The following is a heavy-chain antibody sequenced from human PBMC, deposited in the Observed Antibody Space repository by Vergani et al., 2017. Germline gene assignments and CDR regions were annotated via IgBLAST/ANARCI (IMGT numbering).Heavy chain of an antibody. CDR2: ISAYNGNT. V-gene: IGHV1-18*04. CDR1: GYTFTSYG. J-gene: IGHJ6*02. CDR3: ARDSDIVVVPAAPYYYYYYGMDV. Sequence: QVQLVQSGAEVKKPGASVKVSCKASGYTFTSYGISWVRQAPGQGLEWTGWISAYNGNTNYAQKLQGRVTMTTATPTSTAYMELRSLRSDDTAVYYCARDSDIVVVPAAPYYYYYYGMDVWGQGTTVTVSS. D-gene: IGHD2-2*01.